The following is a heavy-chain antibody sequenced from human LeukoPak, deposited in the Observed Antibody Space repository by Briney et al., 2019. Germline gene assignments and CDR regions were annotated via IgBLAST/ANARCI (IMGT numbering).Heavy chain of an antibody. Sequence: GGSLRLSCAASGFTFSSYAMHWVRQAPGKGLEWVAVISYDGSNKYYADSVKGRFTISRDNSKNTLYLQMNSLRAEDTAVYYCARDHLARYFDYWGQGTLVTVSS. J-gene: IGHJ4*02. CDR1: GFTFSSYA. V-gene: IGHV3-30-3*01. CDR2: ISYDGSNK. CDR3: ARDHLARYFDY.